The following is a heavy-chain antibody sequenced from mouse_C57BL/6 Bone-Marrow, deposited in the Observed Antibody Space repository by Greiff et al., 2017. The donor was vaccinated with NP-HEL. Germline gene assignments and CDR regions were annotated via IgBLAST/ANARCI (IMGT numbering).Heavy chain of an antibody. D-gene: IGHD2-2*01. CDR2: ISSGSSTI. V-gene: IGHV5-17*01. CDR1: GFTFSDYG. CDR3: AKGGYQYYFDY. J-gene: IGHJ2*01. Sequence: EVKLVESGGGLVKPGGSLKLSCAASGFTFSDYGMHWVRQAPEKGLEWVAYISSGSSTIYYADTVKGRFTISRDNAKNTLFLQMTRVGAEDTAMYYCAKGGYQYYFDYWGQGTTLTVSA.